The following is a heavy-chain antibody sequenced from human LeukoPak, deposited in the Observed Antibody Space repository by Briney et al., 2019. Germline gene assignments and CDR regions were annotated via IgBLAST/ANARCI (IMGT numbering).Heavy chain of an antibody. CDR3: AREDSSSWFFDY. V-gene: IGHV3-21*01. CDR2: ISSRSSHI. CDR1: GSTFNTYS. J-gene: IGHJ4*02. D-gene: IGHD6-13*01. Sequence: VKPGGSLRLSCAASGSTFNTYSMTWVRPAPGKGLEWVSSISSRSSHIYYADSMKGRFTISRDNAKNSLYLQMHSLRAEDTAMYYCAREDSSSWFFDYWGQGTLVTVSS.